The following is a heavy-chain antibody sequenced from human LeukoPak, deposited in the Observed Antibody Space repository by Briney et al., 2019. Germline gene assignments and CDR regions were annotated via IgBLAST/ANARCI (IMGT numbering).Heavy chain of an antibody. J-gene: IGHJ4*02. CDR2: IRSDGSDT. CDR3: ARGGRYDILTGYYRDY. D-gene: IGHD3-9*01. Sequence: GGSLRLSCAASGFTFSDTWMHWVRHAPGKGLVWVSRIRSDGSDTRYAESVKGRFTISRDNAKNSLYLQMNSLRAEDTAVYYCARGGRYDILTGYYRDYWGQGTLVTVSS. V-gene: IGHV3-74*01. CDR1: GFTFSDTW.